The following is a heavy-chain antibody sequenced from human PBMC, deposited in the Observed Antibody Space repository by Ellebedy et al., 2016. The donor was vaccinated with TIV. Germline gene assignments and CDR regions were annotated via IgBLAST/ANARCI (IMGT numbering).Heavy chain of an antibody. D-gene: IGHD3-10*02. CDR2: TYSNGDA. Sequence: PGGSLRLSCAVSGLTVSNNYMTWVRQAAGQGLACFSLTYSNGDARYADSVKGRFTISRDNSKNTLHLQMNSLRAEDTAVYYCARNVPHPWGQGTLVTVAS. CDR1: GLTVSNNY. V-gene: IGHV3-66*01. J-gene: IGHJ5*02. CDR3: ARNVPHP.